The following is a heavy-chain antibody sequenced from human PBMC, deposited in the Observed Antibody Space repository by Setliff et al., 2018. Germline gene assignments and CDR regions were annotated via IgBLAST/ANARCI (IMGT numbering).Heavy chain of an antibody. J-gene: IGHJ4*02. CDR2: IYTNGGT. Sequence: PSETLSLTCTVSGGSISSGNDFWNWIRQPAGKGLEWIGNIYTNGGTDYSPSLRSRVTISLGTSKNQFSLQLTSVTAADTAIYYCANSAYLRELDYWGPGTLVTVSS. CDR3: ANSAYLRELDY. D-gene: IGHD1-26*01. V-gene: IGHV4-61*09. CDR1: GGSISSGNDF.